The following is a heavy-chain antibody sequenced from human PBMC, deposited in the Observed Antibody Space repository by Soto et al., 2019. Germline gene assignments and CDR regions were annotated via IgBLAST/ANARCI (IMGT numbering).Heavy chain of an antibody. CDR3: ARHYSSGSRNWFDP. D-gene: IGHD6-19*01. CDR2: IYYSGST. V-gene: IGHV4-39*01. J-gene: IGHJ5*02. CDR1: GGSITSSRYF. Sequence: PSETLSLTCSVSGGSITSSRYFWGWVRQPPGKGLEWIGSIYYSGSTYYNPSLRSRVTISVDTSKNQFSLKLSSVTAADTAVFYCARHYSSGSRNWFDPWGQGTLVTVSS.